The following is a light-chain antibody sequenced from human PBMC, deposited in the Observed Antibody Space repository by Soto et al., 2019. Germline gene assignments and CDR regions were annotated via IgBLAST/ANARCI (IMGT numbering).Light chain of an antibody. J-gene: IGKJ2*01. CDR3: QQYGSSPVVT. CDR1: QSVSSSY. V-gene: IGKV3-20*01. CDR2: GAS. Sequence: EIVLTQSPGTLSLSPGERATLSCRASQSVSSSYLAWYQQKPGQAPRLLIYGASSRATGIPDRFSGSGSGTDVTLTISRLEPEDFAVYYCQQYGSSPVVTFGQGTKLEIK.